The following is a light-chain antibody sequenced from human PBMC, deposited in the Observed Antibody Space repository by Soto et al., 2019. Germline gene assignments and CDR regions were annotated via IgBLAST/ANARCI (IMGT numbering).Light chain of an antibody. J-gene: IGKJ1*01. CDR3: QQYNSYPWT. CDR2: GAS. CDR1: QSVSRN. V-gene: IGKV3-15*01. Sequence: EVVLTQSPATLSVSPGDRATLSCRASQSVSRNLAWYQQKPGQAPRLLIYGASTRATGVPARFSGSGSATEFTLSISSLQSEDVAVYYCQQYNSYPWTFGQGTKVEIK.